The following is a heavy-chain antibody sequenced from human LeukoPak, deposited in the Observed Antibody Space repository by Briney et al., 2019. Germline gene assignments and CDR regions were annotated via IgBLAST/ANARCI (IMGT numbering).Heavy chain of an antibody. J-gene: IGHJ4*02. Sequence: GGSLRLSCAASGFTFSSYAMSWVRQAPGKGLEWVSAISGSGGSTYYADSVKGRFTISRDNSKNTLYLQMNSLRAEDTAVYYCARDHNDSSGLAVDYWGQGTLVTVSS. CDR1: GFTFSSYA. V-gene: IGHV3-23*01. CDR3: ARDHNDSSGLAVDY. CDR2: ISGSGGST. D-gene: IGHD3-22*01.